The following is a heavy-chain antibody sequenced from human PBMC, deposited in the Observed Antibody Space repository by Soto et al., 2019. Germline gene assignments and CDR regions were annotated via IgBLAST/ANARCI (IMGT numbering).Heavy chain of an antibody. Sequence: SETLSLTCTVSGGSISGGGYYWSWIRQHPGKGLEWIGYIYYSGSTYYNPSLRSRVTISVDTSKNQFSLKLSSVTAADTAVYYCARSSIIAAATSLYYFDYRGQRTLVTVSS. V-gene: IGHV4-31*03. CDR3: ARSSIIAAATSLYYFDY. J-gene: IGHJ4*02. CDR1: GGSISGGGYY. CDR2: IYYSGST. D-gene: IGHD6-13*01.